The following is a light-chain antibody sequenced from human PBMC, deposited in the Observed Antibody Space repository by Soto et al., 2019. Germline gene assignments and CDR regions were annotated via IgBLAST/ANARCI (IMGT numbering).Light chain of an antibody. J-gene: IGLJ1*01. Sequence: QSVLTPPASLSGSTGQSIAISCIGVRTDGDGHDYVSWYQQHPGQAPQLIIYDVYNRPSGVSDRFSGSKSGNTASLVISGLQAEDEADYFCTSYTASSPFYVFGAGTKVTVL. CDR1: RTDGDGHDY. CDR3: TSYTASSPFYV. V-gene: IGLV2-14*03. CDR2: DVY.